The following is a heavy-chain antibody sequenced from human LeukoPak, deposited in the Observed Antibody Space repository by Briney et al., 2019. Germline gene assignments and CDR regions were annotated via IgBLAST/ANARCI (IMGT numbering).Heavy chain of an antibody. D-gene: IGHD6-19*01. V-gene: IGHV3-49*04. Sequence: GGSLRLSCTASGFTFGDYALSWVRQAPGKGLEWVGFIRSKPYGGTTEYAASVKGRFTISRDDSKSIAYLQMNSLKTEDTAVYYCTREWVAVAAYYFDYWGQGTLVTVSS. CDR3: TREWVAVAAYYFDY. J-gene: IGHJ4*02. CDR2: IRSKPYGGTT. CDR1: GFTFGDYA.